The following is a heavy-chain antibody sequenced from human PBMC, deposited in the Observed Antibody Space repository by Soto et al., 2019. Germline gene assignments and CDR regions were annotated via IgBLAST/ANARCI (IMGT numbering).Heavy chain of an antibody. D-gene: IGHD2-8*02. J-gene: IGHJ4*02. CDR1: GGSFSAYY. CDR2: INHSGST. V-gene: IGHV4-34*01. CDR3: ARDKITGRFDY. Sequence: QVQLQQWGAGLLKPSETLSLTCAVYGGSFSAYYWTWIRQPPGTGLEWIGEINHSGSTNYKPSLNSRVTISVDTSKNQFSMKLTSVTAADSSVYYCARDKITGRFDYWGQGTLVTVSS.